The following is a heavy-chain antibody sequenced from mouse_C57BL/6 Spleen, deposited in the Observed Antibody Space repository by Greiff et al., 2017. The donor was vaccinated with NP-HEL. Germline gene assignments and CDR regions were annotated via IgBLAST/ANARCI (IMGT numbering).Heavy chain of an antibody. CDR1: GFSFTSYG. V-gene: IGHV2-2*01. CDR2: IWSGGST. Sequence: VQLQESGPGLVQPSQCLSITCTVSGFSFTSYGVHWVRQSPGKGLEWLGVIWSGGSTDYNAAFISRLSISKDNSKSQVFFKMNSLQADDTAIYYCARNYHGSSGAYWGQGTLVTVSA. D-gene: IGHD1-1*01. J-gene: IGHJ3*01. CDR3: ARNYHGSSGAY.